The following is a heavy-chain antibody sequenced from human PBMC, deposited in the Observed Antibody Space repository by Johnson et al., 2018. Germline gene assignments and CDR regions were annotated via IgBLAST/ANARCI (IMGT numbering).Heavy chain of an antibody. CDR3: ASRHCTTTSCSYYYYYMDV. CDR2: IDPNSGNT. V-gene: IGHV1-8*01. Sequence: QVQLVQSGAEVKEPGASLKVSCKASGYTLKNYDVNWVRQATGQGLEWMGSIDPNSGNTDYARKFEGRITMTSNTSIGTTYMELGSLRSEDTAIYYCASRHCTTTSCSYYYYYMDVWGKGTTVTVSS. J-gene: IGHJ6*03. CDR1: GYTLKNYD. D-gene: IGHD2-2*01.